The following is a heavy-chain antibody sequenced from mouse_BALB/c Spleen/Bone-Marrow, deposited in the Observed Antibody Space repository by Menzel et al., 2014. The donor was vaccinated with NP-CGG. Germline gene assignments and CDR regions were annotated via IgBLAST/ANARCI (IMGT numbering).Heavy chain of an antibody. V-gene: IGHV3-2*02. J-gene: IGHJ3*01. CDR1: GYSITSDYA. CDR3: TRGTTAGFAY. Sequence: EVQLVESGPGLVKPSQSLSLTCTVTGYSITSDYAWNWIRQFPGNKLEWMGYISYSANTNYNPSLKSRISITRDTSKNQFFLQLNSVTAEDTATYYCTRGTTAGFAYWGLGTLVTVPA. D-gene: IGHD1-2*01. CDR2: ISYSANT.